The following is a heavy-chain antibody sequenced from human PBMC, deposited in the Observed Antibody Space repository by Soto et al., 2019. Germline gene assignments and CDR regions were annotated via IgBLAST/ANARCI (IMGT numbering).Heavy chain of an antibody. CDR1: GVSITSDNW. D-gene: IGHD3-10*01. CDR2: IHHTGST. Sequence: QVQLQESGPGLARPSGTVSLTCAVSGVSITSDNWWARLREPPGKALEWIGEIHHTGSTNYNPPLKSRVTMSVVPSKDLFSLTLNSVTAADTTFYYCARDQGSHPGDWGQGTLVSVSS. J-gene: IGHJ4*02. CDR3: ARDQGSHPGD. V-gene: IGHV4-4*02.